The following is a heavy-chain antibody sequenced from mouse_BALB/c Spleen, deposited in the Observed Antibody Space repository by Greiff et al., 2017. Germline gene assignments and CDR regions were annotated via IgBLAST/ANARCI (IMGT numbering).Heavy chain of an antibody. CDR3: TRSLYYGSSIFDY. D-gene: IGHD1-1*01. V-gene: IGHV6-6*02. Sequence: EVQLVESGGGLVQPGGSMKLSCVASGFTFSNYWMNWVRQSPEKGLEWVAEIRLKSNNYATHYAESVKGRFTISRDDSKSSVYLQMNNLRAEDTGIYYCTRSLYYGSSIFDYWGQGTTLTVSS. J-gene: IGHJ2*01. CDR1: GFTFSNYW. CDR2: IRLKSNNYAT.